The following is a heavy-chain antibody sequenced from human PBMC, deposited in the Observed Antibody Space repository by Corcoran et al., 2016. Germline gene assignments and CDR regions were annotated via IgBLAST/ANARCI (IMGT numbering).Heavy chain of an antibody. Sequence: QLQLQESGPGLVKPSETLSLTCTVSGGSISSSSYYWGWIRQPPGKGLEWIGRIYYSGSTYYNPSLKSRVTISVDTSKNQFSLKLSSVTAADTAVYSCECRELYDYDGVEVWGQGTTVTVSS. CDR2: IYYSGST. J-gene: IGHJ6*02. CDR3: ECRELYDYDGVEV. V-gene: IGHV4-39*01. D-gene: IGHD1-7*01. CDR1: GGSISSSSYY.